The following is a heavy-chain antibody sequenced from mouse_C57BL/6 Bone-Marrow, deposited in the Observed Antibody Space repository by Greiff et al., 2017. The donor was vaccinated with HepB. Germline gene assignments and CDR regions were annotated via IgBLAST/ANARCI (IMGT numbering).Heavy chain of an antibody. CDR3: TRGSFDV. Sequence: VQLLQSGAELVRPGASVTLSCKASGYTFTDYEMHWVKQTPVHGLEWIAAIDPETGGTAYNQKFKGKGILTADKSSSTAYMELRSLTDEDSAGYCCTRGSFDVGGTGTTVTVSS. CDR2: IDPETGGT. CDR1: GYTFTDYE. V-gene: IGHV1-15*01. J-gene: IGHJ1*03.